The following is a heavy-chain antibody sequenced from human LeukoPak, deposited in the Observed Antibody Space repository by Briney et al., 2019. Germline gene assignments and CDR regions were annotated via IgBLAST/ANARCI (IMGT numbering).Heavy chain of an antibody. CDR2: IYGVSRT. J-gene: IGHJ6*03. D-gene: IGHD3-3*01. CDR3: ARLLHGTPGVFVHSNYYYMDV. CDR1: GFTLRRYY. V-gene: IGHV3-53*01. Sequence: PGRSLRLSCGVSGFTLRRYYMSWVRRAPGKGLEWISIIYGVSRTYYTDSVKGRFAISRDKSQNTLYLQMNSLRDEDTAVYYCARLLHGTPGVFVHSNYYYMDVWGKGTSVTGSS.